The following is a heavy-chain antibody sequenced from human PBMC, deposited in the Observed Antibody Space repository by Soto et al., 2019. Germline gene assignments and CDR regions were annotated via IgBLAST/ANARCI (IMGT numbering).Heavy chain of an antibody. CDR2: INHSGST. CDR1: GGSFSGYY. D-gene: IGHD3-10*01. V-gene: IGHV4-34*01. J-gene: IGHJ4*02. Sequence: XATLALTCAAYGGSFSGYYWSGIRQPPGKGLEWIGEINHSGSTNYNPSLKSRVTISVDTSKNQFSLKLSSVTAADTAVYYCARGRRFYYGSGSYYNPIDYWGQGTLVTVSS. CDR3: ARGRRFYYGSGSYYNPIDY.